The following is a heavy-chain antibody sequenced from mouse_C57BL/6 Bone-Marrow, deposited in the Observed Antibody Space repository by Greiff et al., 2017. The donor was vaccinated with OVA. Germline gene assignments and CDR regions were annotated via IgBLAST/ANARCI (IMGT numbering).Heavy chain of an antibody. CDR1: GYTFTTYP. J-gene: IGHJ4*01. CDR3: ARNSNYPYYYAMDY. V-gene: IGHV1-47*01. Sequence: QVQLKESGAELVKPGASVKMSCKASGYTFTTYPIEWMKQNHGKSLEWIGNFHPYNDDPKYNEKFKGKATLTVEKSSSTVYLELSRLTSDDSAVFYCARNSNYPYYYAMDYWGQGTSVTVSS. D-gene: IGHD2-5*01. CDR2: FHPYNDDP.